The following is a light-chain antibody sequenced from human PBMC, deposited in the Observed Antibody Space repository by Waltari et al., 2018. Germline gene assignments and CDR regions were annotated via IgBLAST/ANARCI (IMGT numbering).Light chain of an antibody. Sequence: SSELTQDPAVSVPLGQTVRIACQGDSLRIYYAGWSHQKPGQAPILVNYGKNNRPSGSPDRFSASSLGNTASVTITGAQVEDEGYYYCNSRDTSGDVVFGGGTKLTVL. CDR2: GKN. CDR1: SLRIYY. CDR3: NSRDTSGDVV. J-gene: IGLJ2*01. V-gene: IGLV3-19*01.